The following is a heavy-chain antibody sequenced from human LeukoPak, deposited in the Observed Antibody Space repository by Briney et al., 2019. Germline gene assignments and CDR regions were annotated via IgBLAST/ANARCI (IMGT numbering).Heavy chain of an antibody. CDR3: AKTLWGLTLLSSDY. D-gene: IGHD2-21*01. CDR1: GFTFTSYT. Sequence: GGSLRLSCAASGFTFTSYTMTWVRQAPGKGLEWVSGISDSGGSKHYADSVKGRFTISRDNSKNTLYRHMNSLRLEDTAVYWCAKTLWGLTLLSSDYWGQGTLVTVSS. J-gene: IGHJ4*02. CDR2: ISDSGGSK. V-gene: IGHV3-23*01.